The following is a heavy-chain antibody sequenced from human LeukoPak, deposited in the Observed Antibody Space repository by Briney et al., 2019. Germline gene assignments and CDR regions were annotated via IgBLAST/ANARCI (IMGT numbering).Heavy chain of an antibody. D-gene: IGHD2-8*01. J-gene: IGHJ4*02. V-gene: IGHV3-23*01. Sequence: TGGSLRLPCAASGFTFSSYAMTWVRQAPGKGLDWVSTITSRSTITYYADSVKGRFTISRDNSKNTLYLQMDSLRAEDTAVYYCAKDNGGYVVFDSWGQGALVTVSS. CDR2: ITSRSTIT. CDR1: GFTFSSYA. CDR3: AKDNGGYVVFDS.